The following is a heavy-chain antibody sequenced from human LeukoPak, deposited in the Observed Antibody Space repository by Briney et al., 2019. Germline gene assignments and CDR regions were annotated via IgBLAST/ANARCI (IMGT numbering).Heavy chain of an antibody. CDR1: GYSFTNYW. Sequence: GESLKIPCKGSGYSFTNYWIGWVRQMPGKGLEWMGIIYPGDSDTRYSPSFQGQVTISADKSIRTAYLQWSSLKASDTAIYYCARHHDYGDYGCFDYWGQGTLVTVSS. V-gene: IGHV5-51*01. D-gene: IGHD4-17*01. CDR2: IYPGDSDT. CDR3: ARHHDYGDYGCFDY. J-gene: IGHJ4*02.